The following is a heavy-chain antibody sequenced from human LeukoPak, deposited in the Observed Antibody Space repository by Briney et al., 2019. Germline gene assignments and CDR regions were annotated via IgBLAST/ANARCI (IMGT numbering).Heavy chain of an antibody. D-gene: IGHD6-19*01. CDR3: ARRGGSRGWGAFDI. V-gene: IGHV3-23*01. CDR2: ITGTADKT. J-gene: IGHJ3*02. CDR1: GFTFSSYS. Sequence: GGSLRLSCAASGFTFSSYSMNRVRQAPGKGLEWVSSITGTADKTYDADSVKGRFTISRDNSKNTLSLQMSSLRVEDTAIYYCARRGGSRGWGAFDIWGQGTIVTVSS.